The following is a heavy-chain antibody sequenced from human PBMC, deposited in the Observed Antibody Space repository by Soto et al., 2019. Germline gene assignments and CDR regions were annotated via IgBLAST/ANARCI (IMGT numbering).Heavy chain of an antibody. CDR3: ARGNTAPDDY. CDR1: GDTFRSYA. J-gene: IGHJ4*02. V-gene: IGHV1-3*01. Sequence: QVQLVQSGAEVKKPGASVKVSCKASGDTFRSYAMHWVRQAPGQRLEWMGWINAGNGNTKYSQSFQDRVTSTRDTSASTIYMEMSSLRYEDTAVYYSARGNTAPDDYWGQGTLVTVSS. CDR2: INAGNGNT.